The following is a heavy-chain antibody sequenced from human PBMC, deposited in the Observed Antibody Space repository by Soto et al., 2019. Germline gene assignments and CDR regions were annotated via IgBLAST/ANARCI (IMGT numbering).Heavy chain of an antibody. CDR1: GFTFSSYA. J-gene: IGHJ4*02. CDR2: ISYDGSNK. CDR3: ARENAARWLQNPTFDY. D-gene: IGHD5-12*01. V-gene: IGHV3-30-3*01. Sequence: QVQLVESGGGVVQPGRSLRLSCAASGFTFSSYAMHWVRQAPGKGLEWVAVISYDGSNKYYADSVKGRFTISRDNSKNTLYLQMNSLRAEDTAVYYCARENAARWLQNPTFDYWGQGTLVTVSS.